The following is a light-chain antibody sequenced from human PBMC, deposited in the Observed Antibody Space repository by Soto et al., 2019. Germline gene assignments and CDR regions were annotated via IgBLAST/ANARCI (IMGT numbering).Light chain of an antibody. Sequence: EIVLTQSPGTLSLSPGERATLSCRASQSVSSSYLAWYQQKPGQAPRLLIYGASSRATGIPDRFSGSGSGTDFTLTITSLQSEDFAVYYCQEYNSWRPITFGGGTKV. V-gene: IGKV3-20*01. CDR2: GAS. CDR3: QEYNSWRPIT. CDR1: QSVSSSY. J-gene: IGKJ4*01.